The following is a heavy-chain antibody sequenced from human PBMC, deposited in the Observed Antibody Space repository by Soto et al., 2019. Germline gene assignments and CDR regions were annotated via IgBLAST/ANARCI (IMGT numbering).Heavy chain of an antibody. CDR3: AREPMTTVTTYYYYYGMDV. CDR2: ISYDGSNK. J-gene: IGHJ6*02. CDR1: GFTLSSYG. Sequence: PGGSLRLSCAASGFTLSSYGMHWVRQAPGKGLEWVAVISYDGSNKYYADSVKGRSTISRDNSKNTLYLQMNSLRAEDTAVYYCAREPMTTVTTYYYYYGMDVWGQGTTVTVSS. D-gene: IGHD4-4*01. V-gene: IGHV3-30*03.